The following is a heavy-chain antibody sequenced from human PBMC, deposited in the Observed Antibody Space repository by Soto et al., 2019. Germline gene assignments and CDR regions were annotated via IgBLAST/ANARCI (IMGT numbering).Heavy chain of an antibody. CDR1: GFTCSDSS. D-gene: IGHD2-15*01. Sequence: PWGSLRLCCAASGFTCSDSSLSWVRQAPGKGLEWVSGVYSGGTTYTADSVQGRFTISRDNSKNTLHLQMNSLRAEDTAVYYCVRGRWYGMDVWGQGTTVTVSS. V-gene: IGHV3-53*01. CDR3: VRGRWYGMDV. J-gene: IGHJ6*02. CDR2: VYSGGTT.